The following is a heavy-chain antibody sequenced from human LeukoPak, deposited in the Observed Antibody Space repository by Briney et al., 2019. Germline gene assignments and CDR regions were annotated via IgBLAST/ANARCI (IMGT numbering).Heavy chain of an antibody. CDR3: ARDPLGVRSMDV. J-gene: IGHJ6*03. CDR1: GFTFSTFA. D-gene: IGHD4-17*01. CDR2: IKQDGSEK. V-gene: IGHV3-7*01. Sequence: PGGSLRLSCAASGFTFSTFAMSWVRQAPGKGLEWVANIKQDGSEKYYVDSVKGRFTISRDNAKNSLYLQMNSLRAEDTAVYYCARDPLGVRSMDVWGKGTTVTISS.